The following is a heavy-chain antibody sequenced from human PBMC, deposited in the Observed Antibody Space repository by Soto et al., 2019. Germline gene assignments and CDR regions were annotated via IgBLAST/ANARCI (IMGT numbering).Heavy chain of an antibody. D-gene: IGHD6-13*01. CDR2: IYYSGST. CDR1: GGSISSGDYY. V-gene: IGHV4-30-4*01. J-gene: IGHJ4*02. CDR3: ARVDSSSWYLDY. Sequence: PSETLSLTCTVSGGSISSGDYYWSWIRQPPGKGLEWIGYIYYSGSTYYNPSLKSRVTISVDTSKNQFSLKLSSVTAADTAVYYCARVDSSSWYLDYWGQGTLVPVSP.